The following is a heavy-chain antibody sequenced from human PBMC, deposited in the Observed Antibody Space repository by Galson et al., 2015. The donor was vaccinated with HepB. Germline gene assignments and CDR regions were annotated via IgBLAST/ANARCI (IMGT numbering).Heavy chain of an antibody. CDR1: GFSLSTSGMC. CDR3: ARIHDESGSYPFDY. D-gene: IGHD1-26*01. V-gene: IGHV2-70*11. Sequence: PALVKPTQTLTLTCTFSGFSLSTSGMCVSWIRQPPGKALEWLARIDWDDGKYYSTSPKTRLTISKDTSKNQVVLTMTNMDPVDTATYYCARIHDESGSYPFDYWGQGTLVTVSS. CDR2: IDWDDGK. J-gene: IGHJ4*02.